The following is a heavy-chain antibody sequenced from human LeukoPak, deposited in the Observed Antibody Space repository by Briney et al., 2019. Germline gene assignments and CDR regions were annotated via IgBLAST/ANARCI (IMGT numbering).Heavy chain of an antibody. Sequence: GESLKISCKVSGYSFTSYWIGWVRQMPGKGLEWMGIIYPADSDTRYSPSFQGQVTISADKSISTAYLQWSSLKASDTAMYYCARVQSRTNYYYYMDVWGKGTTVTVSS. CDR3: ARVQSRTNYYYYMDV. CDR1: GYSFTSYW. J-gene: IGHJ6*03. CDR2: IYPADSDT. D-gene: IGHD4/OR15-4a*01. V-gene: IGHV5-51*01.